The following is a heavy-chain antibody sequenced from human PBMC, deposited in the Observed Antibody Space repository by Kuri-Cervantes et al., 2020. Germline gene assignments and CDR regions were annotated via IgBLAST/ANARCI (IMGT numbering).Heavy chain of an antibody. CDR2: INAGNGNT. V-gene: IGHV1-3*01. CDR1: GYTFTSYA. D-gene: IGHD3-10*01. CDR3: ARASTNYGSGSYTLGY. Sequence: ASVKVSCKASGYTFTSYAMHWVRQAPGQRLEWMGWINAGNGNTKYSQKFQGRVTITRDTPASTAYMELSSLRSEDTAVYYCARASTNYGSGSYTLGYWGQGTLVTVSS. J-gene: IGHJ4*02.